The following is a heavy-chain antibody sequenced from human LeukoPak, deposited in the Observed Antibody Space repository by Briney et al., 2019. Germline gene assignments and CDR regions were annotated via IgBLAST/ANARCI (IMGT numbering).Heavy chain of an antibody. J-gene: IGHJ4*02. CDR2: ISGSGGST. CDR1: GFTFTSYA. D-gene: IGHD4-23*01. V-gene: IGHV3-23*01. Sequence: GGSLRLSCAASGFTFTSYAMTWVRQAPGKGLEWVSTISGSGGSTYYADSVKGRFTISRDNSRNTLSLQMDSLRAEDTAVYYCAKTSGGNYWGQGTLVTVSS. CDR3: AKTSGGNY.